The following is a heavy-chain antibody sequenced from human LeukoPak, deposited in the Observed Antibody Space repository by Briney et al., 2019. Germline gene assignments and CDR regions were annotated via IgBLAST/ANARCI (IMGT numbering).Heavy chain of an antibody. J-gene: IGHJ3*01. CDR2: ITGGGGA. D-gene: IGHD4-17*01. V-gene: IGHV3-23*01. CDR1: GFTFSSYA. CDR3: GRDPNGDYVGAFDF. Sequence: PGGSLRLSCAASGFTFSSYAMTWVRQAPGRGLEWVSSITGGGGASYADSVKGRFTVSRDNSQSTLYLQMNGLRAEDTAIYYCGRDPNGDYVGAFDFWGQGTLVTVSS.